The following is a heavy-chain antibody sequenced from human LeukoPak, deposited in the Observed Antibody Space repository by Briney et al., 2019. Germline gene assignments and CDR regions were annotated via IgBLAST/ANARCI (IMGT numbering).Heavy chain of an antibody. V-gene: IGHV3-48*03. Sequence: PGGSLRLSCAASGFPFYSFEVNRVRQAPGKGLEWVSYIRSSSSTIYYADSVKGRFTISRDNAKNSLYLQMNSLRDEDTAVYYCARDGIQLWTGAFDYWGQGTLVTVSS. J-gene: IGHJ4*02. CDR3: ARDGIQLWTGAFDY. CDR2: IRSSSSTI. D-gene: IGHD5-18*01. CDR1: GFPFYSFE.